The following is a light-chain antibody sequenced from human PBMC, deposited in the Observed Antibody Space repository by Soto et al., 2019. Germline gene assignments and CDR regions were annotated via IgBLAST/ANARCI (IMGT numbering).Light chain of an antibody. V-gene: IGKV3-20*01. CDR3: QQTYIIPWA. J-gene: IGKJ1*01. Sequence: EIVLTQSPGTLSLSPGERATLSCRASQSVSNNYLAWYQQKPGQAPRLLMYEASNRATGIPARFSGGGSGTDFTLTISSLQPEDFATYYCQQTYIIPWAFGQGTKVDIK. CDR1: QSVSNNY. CDR2: EAS.